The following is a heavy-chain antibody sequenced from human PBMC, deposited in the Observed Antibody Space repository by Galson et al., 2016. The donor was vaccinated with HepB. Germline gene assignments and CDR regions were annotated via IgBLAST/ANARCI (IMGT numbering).Heavy chain of an antibody. D-gene: IGHD6-19*01. J-gene: IGHJ5*02. Sequence: SETLSLTCTVSGDSISTSDTYYWGWVRQSPVKGLEWIGTIYYTGTTYYNPSHKSRVTISVDTSKNQFSLRVNSVTAADTAVYYCAKIPHSRSSSGRFDPWGRGTLVTVSS. V-gene: IGHV4-39*07. CDR1: GDSISTSDTYY. CDR3: AKIPHSRSSSGRFDP. CDR2: IYYTGTT.